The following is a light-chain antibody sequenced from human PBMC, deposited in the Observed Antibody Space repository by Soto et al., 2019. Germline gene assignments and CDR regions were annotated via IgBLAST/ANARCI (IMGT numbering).Light chain of an antibody. J-gene: IGLJ2*01. CDR3: SSYAGSMNLI. Sequence: QSALTQPLSASGSPGQSVTISCTGSSSDVGGHNHVSWYQQHPGKAPKLMIYEVSKRPSGVPDRFSGSKSVNTASLTVSGLQAEDEADYYCSSYAGSMNLIFGGGTQLTVL. CDR2: EVS. CDR1: SSDVGGHNH. V-gene: IGLV2-8*01.